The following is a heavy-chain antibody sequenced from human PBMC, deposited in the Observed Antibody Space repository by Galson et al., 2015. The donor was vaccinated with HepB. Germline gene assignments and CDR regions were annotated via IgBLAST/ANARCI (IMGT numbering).Heavy chain of an antibody. CDR3: ARDNASSWYFNHYYGMDV. V-gene: IGHV3-30*04. CDR1: GFTFSSYA. Sequence: LRLSCAASGFTFSSYAMHWVRQAPGKGLEWVAVISYDGSNKYYADSVKGRFTISRDNSKNTLYLQMNSLRAEDTAVYYCARDNASSWYFNHYYGMDVWGQGTTVTVSS. J-gene: IGHJ6*02. D-gene: IGHD6-13*01. CDR2: ISYDGSNK.